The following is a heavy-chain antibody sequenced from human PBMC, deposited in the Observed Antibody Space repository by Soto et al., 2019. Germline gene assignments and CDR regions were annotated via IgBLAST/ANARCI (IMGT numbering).Heavy chain of an antibody. D-gene: IGHD4-17*01. CDR3: ARESDYGGNSDYFDY. V-gene: IGHV1-2*02. J-gene: IGHJ4*02. CDR2: INPNSGGT. Sequence: ASVQVSCKASGYTFTGDYMHWVRQAPGQGPEWMGWINPNSGGTNYAQKFQGRVTMTRDTSISTAYMELSRLRSDDTAVYYCARESDYGGNSDYFDYWGQGTLVTAPQ. CDR1: GYTFTGDY.